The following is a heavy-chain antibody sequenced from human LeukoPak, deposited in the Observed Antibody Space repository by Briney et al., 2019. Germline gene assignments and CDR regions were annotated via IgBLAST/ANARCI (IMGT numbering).Heavy chain of an antibody. CDR2: IYYSGST. J-gene: IGHJ4*02. D-gene: IGHD3-9*01. V-gene: IGHV4-59*08. Sequence: SEALSLTCTVSGGSISSYYWSWIRQPPGKGLEWIGYIYYSGSTNYNPSLKSRVTISVDTSKNQFSLKLSSVTAADTAVYYCARRYYDILTGRYYFDYWGQGTLVTVSS. CDR1: GGSISSYY. CDR3: ARRYYDILTGRYYFDY.